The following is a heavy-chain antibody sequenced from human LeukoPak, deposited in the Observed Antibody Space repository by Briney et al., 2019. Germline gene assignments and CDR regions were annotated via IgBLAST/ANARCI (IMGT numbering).Heavy chain of an antibody. D-gene: IGHD3-22*01. CDR2: IYPGDSDT. CDR3: ARASDSSGLDAFDI. CDR1: GYTFTNYW. J-gene: IGHJ3*02. Sequence: PGESLKISCKGSGYTFTNYWIAWVRQMPGKGLEWMGIIYPGDSDTRYSPSFQGQVTISADKSISTAYLQWSSLKASDTAMYYCARASDSSGLDAFDIWDQGTMVTVSS. V-gene: IGHV5-51*01.